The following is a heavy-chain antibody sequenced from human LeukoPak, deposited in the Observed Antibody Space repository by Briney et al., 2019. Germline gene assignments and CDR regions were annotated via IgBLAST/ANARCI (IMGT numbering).Heavy chain of an antibody. J-gene: IGHJ4*02. Sequence: SETLSLTCTVSGGSLSSTSYYWGWIRQPPGTGLEWIGGIYYSGNTYYNASLKSQVSISIDTSKNQFSLRLTSVTAADTAVYYCARQTGSGLFILPGGQGTLVTVSS. V-gene: IGHV4-39*01. CDR3: ARQTGSGLFILP. D-gene: IGHD3/OR15-3a*01. CDR2: IYYSGNT. CDR1: GGSLSSTSYY.